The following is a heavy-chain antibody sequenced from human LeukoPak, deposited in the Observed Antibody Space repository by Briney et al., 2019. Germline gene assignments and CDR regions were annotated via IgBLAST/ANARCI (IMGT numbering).Heavy chain of an antibody. CDR2: ISYDGSNK. Sequence: GGSLRLSCAASGFTFSNYAMHWVRQAPGKGLQWVAVISYDGSNKYYADSVKGRFTISRDNSKNTLYLQMNSLRGEDTAVYYCARGQFRSHDFESSVFDYWGQGTLVTVSS. J-gene: IGHJ4*02. CDR3: ARGQFRSHDFESSVFDY. V-gene: IGHV3-30*04. D-gene: IGHD3-22*01. CDR1: GFTFSNYA.